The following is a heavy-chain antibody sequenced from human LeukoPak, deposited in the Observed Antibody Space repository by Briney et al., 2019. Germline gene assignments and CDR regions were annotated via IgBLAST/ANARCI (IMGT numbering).Heavy chain of an antibody. CDR3: ARDLYRKISAVFDN. CDR1: GYTFTSYY. J-gene: IGHJ4*01. CDR2: GDPNSRAT. Sequence: GPSVQVSCKASGYTFTSYYIHWLRQAPGQGFEWMGWGDPNSRATKYEHFKDRVTMTWDRYITTAYMQLRRLTSYDTAGYYCARDLYRKISAVFDNWGQGTLVTVSS. V-gene: IGHV1-2*02. D-gene: IGHD4-11*01.